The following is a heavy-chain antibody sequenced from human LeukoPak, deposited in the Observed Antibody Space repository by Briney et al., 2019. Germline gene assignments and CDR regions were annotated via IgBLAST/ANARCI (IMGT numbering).Heavy chain of an antibody. J-gene: IGHJ4*02. CDR1: GFTFSTYD. D-gene: IGHD2-2*01. Sequence: GGSLRLSCAASGFTFSTYDMSWVRQAPGKGLEWVSAISGSGGSTFYADSVKGRFTISRDNSKNTLYLQMNSLRAEDTAVYYCARPLVVVPAAAYYFDYWGQGTLVTVSS. CDR3: ARPLVVVPAAAYYFDY. CDR2: ISGSGGST. V-gene: IGHV3-23*01.